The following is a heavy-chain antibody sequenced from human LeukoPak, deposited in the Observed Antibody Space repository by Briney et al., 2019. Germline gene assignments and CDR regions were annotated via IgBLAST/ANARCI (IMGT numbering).Heavy chain of an antibody. CDR2: INPNSGGT. CDR1: GYTFNNFG. Sequence: GASVKVSCKTSGYTFNNFGITWVRQAPGQGLEWMGWINPNSGGTSYAQRFQGRVTMTRDTSISTAYMELSRLRSDDTAVYYCARSYWNDHAFDIWGQGTMVTVSS. CDR3: ARSYWNDHAFDI. J-gene: IGHJ3*02. D-gene: IGHD1-1*01. V-gene: IGHV1-2*02.